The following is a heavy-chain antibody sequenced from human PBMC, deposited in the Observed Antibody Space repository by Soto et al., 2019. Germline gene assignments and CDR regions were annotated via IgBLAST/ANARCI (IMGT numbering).Heavy chain of an antibody. J-gene: IGHJ4*01. CDR1: GYSFMKYG. Sequence: SVKVSCKGFGYSFMKYGINWVRQAPGQGLEWVGWISPYSGYTHSAQKFHGRLTLTTDTAASTAYMELRILRSADTALYYCAREASVLIPAAQPSSFDSWG. CDR2: ISPYSGYT. D-gene: IGHD2-2*01. CDR3: AREASVLIPAAQPSSFDS. V-gene: IGHV1-18*01.